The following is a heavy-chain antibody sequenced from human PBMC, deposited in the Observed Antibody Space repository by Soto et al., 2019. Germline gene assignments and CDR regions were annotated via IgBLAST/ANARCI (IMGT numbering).Heavy chain of an antibody. Sequence: VGPLRHSYAASEVTVISKYRSWIRKTPRKGLEWVSLIQSGGPTYYADSVKGRFTISRDTSENTVHLQMDSLRAEDTAVYYCARVDVLCDGSRCYGVPLDVLGKGTTVPVSS. CDR1: EVTVISKY. V-gene: IGHV3-66*01. CDR3: ARVDVLCDGSRCYGVPLDV. D-gene: IGHD6-19*01. J-gene: IGHJ6*01. CDR2: IQSGGPT.